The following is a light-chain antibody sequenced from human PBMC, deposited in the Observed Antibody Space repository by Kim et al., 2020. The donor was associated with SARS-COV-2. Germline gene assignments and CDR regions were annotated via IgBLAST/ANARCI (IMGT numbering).Light chain of an antibody. CDR3: QQYGVVPGT. Sequence: PGQSTTPPSRAGQTVGIVCGCCCLQKSGRAPRLLFYVASKVATGIPDRFSGSGSGTDFTLTIGRLEPEDCAVYYCQQYGVVPGTFGQGTKVDIK. J-gene: IGKJ1*01. V-gene: IGKV3-20*01. CDR1: QTVGIVC. CDR2: VAS.